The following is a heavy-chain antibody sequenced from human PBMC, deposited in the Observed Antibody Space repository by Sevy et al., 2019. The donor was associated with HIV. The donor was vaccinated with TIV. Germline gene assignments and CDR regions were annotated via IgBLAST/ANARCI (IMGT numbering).Heavy chain of an antibody. V-gene: IGHV3-49*03. CDR2: IRRNSYEPYGGTT. J-gene: IGHJ4*02. CDR3: TRALATVVTPEYYFDY. D-gene: IGHD4-17*01. Sequence: GGSLRLSCTASGFTFGDYAMSWFRQAPGKGLEWVAFIRRNSYEPYGGTTEYAASVKGRYTISSEDSKSIAYLQMNSLMTVDSAFYYCTRALATVVTPEYYFDYWGQGTLVTVSS. CDR1: GFTFGDYA.